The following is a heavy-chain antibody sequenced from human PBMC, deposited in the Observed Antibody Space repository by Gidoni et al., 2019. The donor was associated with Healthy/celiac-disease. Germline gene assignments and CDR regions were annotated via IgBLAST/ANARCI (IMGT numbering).Heavy chain of an antibody. V-gene: IGHV4-34*01. CDR3: ARRARYSSSQNFDY. CDR2: INHSGST. Sequence: QVQLQQWGAGLLKPSETLSLTCAVYGGSFSGYYWSWIRQPPGKGLEWIGEINHSGSTNYNPSLKSRVTISVDTSKNQFSLKLSSVTAADTAVYYCARRARYSSSQNFDYWGQGTLVTVSS. D-gene: IGHD6-13*01. CDR1: GGSFSGYY. J-gene: IGHJ4*02.